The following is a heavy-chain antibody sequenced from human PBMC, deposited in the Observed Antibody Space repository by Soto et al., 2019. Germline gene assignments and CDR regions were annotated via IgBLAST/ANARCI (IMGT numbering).Heavy chain of an antibody. CDR2: ISYDGSNK. J-gene: IGHJ3*02. CDR3: AKGGYYYSDAFDI. D-gene: IGHD3-22*01. Sequence: GGSLRLSCAASGFTFSSYGMHWVRQAPGKGLEWVAVISYDGSNKYYADSVKGRFTISRDNSKNTLYLQMNSLRAEDTAVYYCAKGGYYYSDAFDIWGQGTMVTVSS. CDR1: GFTFSSYG. V-gene: IGHV3-30*18.